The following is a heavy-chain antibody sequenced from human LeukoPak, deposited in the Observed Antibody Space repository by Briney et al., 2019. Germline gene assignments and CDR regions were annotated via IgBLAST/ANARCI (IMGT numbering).Heavy chain of an antibody. Sequence: SETLSLTCTVSGGSISSYHWSWIRQPPGKGLQWIGHIYYTGSTNYNPSLKSRLTISLDTSKSQFSLKLSSVTAADTAVYYCTRSLGVVIHGGMDVWGQGNTVTVSS. V-gene: IGHV4-59*01. J-gene: IGHJ6*02. CDR2: IYYTGST. CDR1: GGSISSYH. D-gene: IGHD3-3*01. CDR3: TRSLGVVIHGGMDV.